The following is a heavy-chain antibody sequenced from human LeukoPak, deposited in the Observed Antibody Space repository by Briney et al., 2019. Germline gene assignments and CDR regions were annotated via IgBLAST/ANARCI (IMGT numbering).Heavy chain of an antibody. CDR2: ISGSDGNT. V-gene: IGHV3-23*01. D-gene: IGHD3-16*02. Sequence: GGSLRLSCAAPGFTFDSYAMSWVRQAPGKGLEGVSSISGSDGNTYYADSVKGRFTISRDNSKNTVYLQMNSLRAEDTAVYYCARGLWLSLNYFDYWGQGTLVTVSS. CDR3: ARGLWLSLNYFDY. J-gene: IGHJ4*02. CDR1: GFTFDSYA.